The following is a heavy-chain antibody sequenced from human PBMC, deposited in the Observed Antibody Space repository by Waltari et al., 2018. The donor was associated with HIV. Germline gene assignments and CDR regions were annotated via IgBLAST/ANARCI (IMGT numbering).Heavy chain of an antibody. CDR2: IAHFGST. D-gene: IGHD6-13*01. J-gene: IGHJ5*02. Sequence: QLQLQESGSGLVKPSQSLSLTCSVFGGSLSSGGYSWSWIRQPPGKGLEFIGYIAHFGSTYCTPSLKRRFSRSVDTSKNHFSVKLMSVTAADTAVYYCAKGVRGRPTQQPPHWFDPWGQGILVSVSS. CDR3: AKGVRGRPTQQPPHWFDP. V-gene: IGHV4-30-2*01. CDR1: GGSLSSGGYS.